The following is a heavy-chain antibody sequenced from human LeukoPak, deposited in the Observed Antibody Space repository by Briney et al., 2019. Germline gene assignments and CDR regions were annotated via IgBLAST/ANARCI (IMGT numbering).Heavy chain of an antibody. D-gene: IGHD3-3*01. CDR1: GFSLSTSGVG. CDR2: IYWNDDK. J-gene: IGHJ4*02. V-gene: IGHV2-5*01. Sequence: SGPTLVNPTQTLTLTCTFSGFSLSTSGVGVGWIRQPPGKALEWLALIYWNDDKRYSPSLKSRLPITKDTSKNQVVLTMTNMDPVDTATYYCARLIFGVVIRGFDYWGQGTLVTVSS. CDR3: ARLIFGVVIRGFDY.